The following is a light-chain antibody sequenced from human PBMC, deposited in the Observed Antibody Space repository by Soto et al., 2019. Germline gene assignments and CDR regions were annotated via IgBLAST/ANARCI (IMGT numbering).Light chain of an antibody. CDR3: QQHNNWPPLT. CDR2: KAS. Sequence: DIQITQSPSTLSASVGDRVNMTCRASQSVGRWLAWYQQKPGKAPKVMIYKASTLESGVPSRFSGSGSGTEFTLTISSLQSEDFAVYYCQQHNNWPPLTFGGGTKVDIK. V-gene: IGKV1-5*03. J-gene: IGKJ4*01. CDR1: QSVGRW.